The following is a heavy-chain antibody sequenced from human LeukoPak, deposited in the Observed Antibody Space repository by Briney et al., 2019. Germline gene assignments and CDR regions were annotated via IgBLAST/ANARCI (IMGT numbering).Heavy chain of an antibody. CDR2: IYHSGST. V-gene: IGHV4-30-2*01. CDR3: ARAATRYYYDSSGYPWWFDY. CDR1: GGSISSGGYS. J-gene: IGHJ4*02. D-gene: IGHD3-22*01. Sequence: SQTLSLTCAVSGGSISSGGYSWSWIRRPPGKGLEWIGYIYHSGSTYYNPSLKSRVTISVDRSKNQFSLKLSSVTAADTAVYYCARAATRYYYDSSGYPWWFDYWGQGTLVTVSS.